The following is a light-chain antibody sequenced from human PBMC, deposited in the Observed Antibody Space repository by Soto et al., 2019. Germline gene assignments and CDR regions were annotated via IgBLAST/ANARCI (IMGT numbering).Light chain of an antibody. V-gene: IGKV3-20*01. Sequence: ETVLTQSLGTLSLSPGDRATLSCRASQSVTGNSLAWYQQKPGQAPRLLISDASTRASGVPDRFSGSGSGTDFTLTISRLEPEDFAVYYCQQYGTAPRTFGQGTKVEIK. CDR1: QSVTGNS. CDR3: QQYGTAPRT. J-gene: IGKJ1*01. CDR2: DAS.